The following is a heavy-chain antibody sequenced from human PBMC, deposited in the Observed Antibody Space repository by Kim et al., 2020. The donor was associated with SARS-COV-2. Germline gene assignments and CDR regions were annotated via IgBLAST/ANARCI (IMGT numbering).Heavy chain of an antibody. Sequence: YADSVEGRFSICRDNAKNLLFLQMNSLRVEDTAVYYCTRDNPTVADFDSWGQGTRVTVSS. D-gene: IGHD4-17*01. J-gene: IGHJ4*02. CDR3: TRDNPTVADFDS. V-gene: IGHV3-48*03.